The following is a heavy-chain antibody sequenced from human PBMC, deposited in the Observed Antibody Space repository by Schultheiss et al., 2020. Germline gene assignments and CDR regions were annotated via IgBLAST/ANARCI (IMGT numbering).Heavy chain of an antibody. CDR1: GFTFGDYA. CDR2: IRSKAYGGTT. CDR3: TRDSAYYDYVWGSYRYWDY. D-gene: IGHD3-16*02. Sequence: GGSLRLSCTASGFTFGDYAMSWFRQAPGKGLEWVGFIRSKAYGGTTEYAASVKGRFTISRDDSKSIAYLQMNSLKTEDTAVYYCTRDSAYYDYVWGSYRYWDYWGQGTLVNVSS. J-gene: IGHJ4*02. V-gene: IGHV3-49*03.